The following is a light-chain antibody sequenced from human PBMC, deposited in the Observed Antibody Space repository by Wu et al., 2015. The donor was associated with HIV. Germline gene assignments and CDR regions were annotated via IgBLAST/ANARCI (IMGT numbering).Light chain of an antibody. Sequence: DIVLTQSPGTLSLSPGERATLSCRASQSVSSSFLAWYQQKPGQAPRLLIYGASSRATGIPDRFSGSGSETDFTLTISRLEPEDFAVYYCQQYGSSPPRVTFGPGTKVDIK. CDR3: QQYGSSPPRVT. J-gene: IGKJ3*01. CDR1: QSVSSSF. V-gene: IGKV3-20*01. CDR2: GAS.